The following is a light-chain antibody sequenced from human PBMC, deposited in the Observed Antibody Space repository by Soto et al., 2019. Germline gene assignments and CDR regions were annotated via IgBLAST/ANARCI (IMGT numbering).Light chain of an antibody. CDR2: EVS. CDR3: SSYAGSNHWPFV. J-gene: IGLJ6*01. Sequence: QSALTQPPSASGSPGQSVTISCTGTSCDVGGDNYVSWYQQHPGKAPKLMIYEVSKRPSGVPDRFSGSKSGNTASLTVSGVQAEEEEDYSCSSYAGSNHWPFVFGSGTKLTVL. CDR1: SCDVGGDNY. V-gene: IGLV2-8*01.